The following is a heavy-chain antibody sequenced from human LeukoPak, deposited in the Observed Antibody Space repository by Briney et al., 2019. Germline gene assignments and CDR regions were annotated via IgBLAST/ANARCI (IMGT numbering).Heavy chain of an antibody. V-gene: IGHV1-2*02. D-gene: IGHD1-7*01. CDR1: GYTFTGYY. J-gene: IGHJ4*02. CDR2: INPNSGGK. CDR3: ARESRNWNSPEGYYFDY. Sequence: VASVKVSCKSSGYTFTGYYMHWVRQAPGQGLERMGWINPNSGGKNYAQKFQGRVTMTRDKSISTAYMELSRLRSDDPAVYYCARESRNWNSPEGYYFDYWGQGTLVTVSS.